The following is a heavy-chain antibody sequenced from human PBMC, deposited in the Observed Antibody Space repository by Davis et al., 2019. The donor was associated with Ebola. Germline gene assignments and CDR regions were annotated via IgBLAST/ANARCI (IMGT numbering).Heavy chain of an antibody. D-gene: IGHD6-19*01. V-gene: IGHV1-18*01. CDR3: ARGHAVAGHFDY. Sequence: ASVKVSCKASGYTFTSYGISWVRQAPGQGLEWMGWISAYNGNTNYAQKLQGRVTMTTDTSTSTAYMELSSLRSEDTAVYYCARGHAVAGHFDYWGQGTLVTVSS. CDR1: GYTFTSYG. J-gene: IGHJ4*02. CDR2: ISAYNGNT.